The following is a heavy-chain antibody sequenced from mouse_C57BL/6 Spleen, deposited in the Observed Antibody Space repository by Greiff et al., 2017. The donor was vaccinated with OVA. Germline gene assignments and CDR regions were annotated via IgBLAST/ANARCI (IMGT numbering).Heavy chain of an antibody. CDR2: IYPSDSET. D-gene: IGHD2-3*01. CDR3: ERVDGPGDMDY. CDR1: GYTFTSYW. J-gene: IGHJ4*01. V-gene: IGHV1-61*01. Sequence: QVQLQQPGAELVRPGSSVKLSCKASGYTFTSYWMDWVKQRPGQGLEWIGNIYPSDSETHYNQKFKDKATLTVDKSSSTAYMQLSSLTSEDSAVYYGERVDGPGDMDYWGQGTSVTVSS.